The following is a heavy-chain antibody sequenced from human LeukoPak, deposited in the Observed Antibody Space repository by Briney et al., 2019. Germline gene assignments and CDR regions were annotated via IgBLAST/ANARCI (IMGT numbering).Heavy chain of an antibody. V-gene: IGHV1-69*05. CDR2: IIPFFGTA. CDR3: WRSALEWLLSSYYYYYIDV. Sequence: ASVKVSCKASGGTFSSYAIRWVRQAPRQGLESMGWIIPFFGTANYAQKSQGRVTIITDDSTSTAHTEVSRLKSDKPAGKYWWRSALEWLLSSYYYYYIDVWGKGTTVTVSS. J-gene: IGHJ6*03. D-gene: IGHD3-3*01. CDR1: GGTFSSYA.